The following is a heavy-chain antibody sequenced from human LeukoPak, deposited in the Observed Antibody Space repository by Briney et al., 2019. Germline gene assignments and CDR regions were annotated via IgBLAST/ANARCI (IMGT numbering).Heavy chain of an antibody. J-gene: IGHJ6*03. V-gene: IGHV4-30-2*01. D-gene: IGHD2-2*01. CDR1: GGSISSGGYS. CDR3: ARSLGYCTGTSCYYMDV. CDR2: IYHSGST. Sequence: SETLSLTCAVSGGSISSGGYSWSWIRQPPGKGLEWIGYIYHSGSTDYNPSLKSRVTMSVDRSKNRFSLRLSSVTAADTAVYYCARSLGYCTGTSCYYMDVWGKGTTVTVSS.